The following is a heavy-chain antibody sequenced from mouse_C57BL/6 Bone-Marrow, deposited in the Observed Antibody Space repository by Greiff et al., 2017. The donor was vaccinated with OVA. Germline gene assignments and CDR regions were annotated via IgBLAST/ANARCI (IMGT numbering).Heavy chain of an antibody. J-gene: IGHJ2*01. CDR3: ARLGGY. CDR1: GFTFSSYG. D-gene: IGHD4-1*01. Sequence: EVLLVESGGDLVKPGGSLKLSCAASGFTFSSYGMSWVRQTPDKRLEWVATISSGGSYTYYPDSVKGRVTISRDNAKNTLYLQMSSLKAEETAMYYCARLGGYWGQGTTLTVSS. CDR2: ISSGGSYT. V-gene: IGHV5-6*01.